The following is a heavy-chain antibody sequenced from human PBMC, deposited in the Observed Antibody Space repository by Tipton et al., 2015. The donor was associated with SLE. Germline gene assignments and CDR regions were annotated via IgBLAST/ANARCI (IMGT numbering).Heavy chain of an antibody. CDR2: ISGSGGST. V-gene: IGHV3-11*04. J-gene: IGHJ4*02. CDR1: GGSFSGYY. Sequence: SLRLSCAVYGGSFSGYYWSWIRQPPGKGLEWISAISGSGGSTYYADSVKGRFTIPRDNAKNSLYLQMNSLRAEDTAVYYCARERTLDYWGQGTLVTVSS. CDR3: ARERTLDY. D-gene: IGHD2-2*01.